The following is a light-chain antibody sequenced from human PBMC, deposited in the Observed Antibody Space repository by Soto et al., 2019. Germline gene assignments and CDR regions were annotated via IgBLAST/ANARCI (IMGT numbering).Light chain of an antibody. CDR2: GAS. CDR1: QSVSSSY. Sequence: EIVLTQSPGTLSLSPGERATLSCRASQSVSSSYLAWYQQKPGQAPRLLIYGASSRAPGIPDRFSGSGSGTDFTLTISRLEPEDFAVYYCQQYGSSQEYTFGQGTKLEIK. J-gene: IGKJ2*01. V-gene: IGKV3-20*01. CDR3: QQYGSSQEYT.